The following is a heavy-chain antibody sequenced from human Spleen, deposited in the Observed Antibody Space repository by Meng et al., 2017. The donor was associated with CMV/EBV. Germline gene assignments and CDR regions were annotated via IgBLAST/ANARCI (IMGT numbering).Heavy chain of an antibody. Sequence: GESLKISCAASGFTFGSYWMTWVRQAPGKGLEWVANIKEDGSEKYYVDSVKGRFSISRDNAKNTLYLQMNSLRAEDTAVYYCARLSWIQAFDYWGQGTLVTVSS. J-gene: IGHJ4*02. CDR1: GFTFGSYW. CDR2: IKEDGSEK. V-gene: IGHV3-7*01. D-gene: IGHD5-18*01. CDR3: ARLSWIQAFDY.